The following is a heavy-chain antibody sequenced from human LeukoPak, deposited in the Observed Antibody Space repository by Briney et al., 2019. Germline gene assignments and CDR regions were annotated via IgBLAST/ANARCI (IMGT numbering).Heavy chain of an antibody. D-gene: IGHD5-18*01. CDR1: GFTFSNYA. J-gene: IGHJ4*02. Sequence: GGSLRLSCAASGFTFSNYAMSWVRQAPGKGLEWVSRINSDGINTSYADSVKGRFTISRDNAKNTLYLQMNSLRAEDTAVYYCARGGGYSYGSFDYWGQGTLVTVSS. CDR3: ARGGGYSYGSFDY. CDR2: INSDGINT. V-gene: IGHV3-74*01.